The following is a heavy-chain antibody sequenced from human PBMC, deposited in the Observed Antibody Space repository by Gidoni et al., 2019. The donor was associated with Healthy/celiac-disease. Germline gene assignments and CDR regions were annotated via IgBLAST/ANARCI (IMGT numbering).Heavy chain of an antibody. D-gene: IGHD6-13*01. V-gene: IGHV3-21*01. Sequence: EVQLVESGGGLGKPGGCLRLSCAALGSTFSSYSMNWVRQAPGKGLEWVSSISTSSSYIYYAGSVNGPVTISRANSKNSLYLQMNSLRAEDTALYYCARVSQQQRVGYYYYYGMDVWGQGTTVTVSS. CDR1: GSTFSSYS. CDR3: ARVSQQQRVGYYYYYGMDV. J-gene: IGHJ6*02. CDR2: ISTSSSYI.